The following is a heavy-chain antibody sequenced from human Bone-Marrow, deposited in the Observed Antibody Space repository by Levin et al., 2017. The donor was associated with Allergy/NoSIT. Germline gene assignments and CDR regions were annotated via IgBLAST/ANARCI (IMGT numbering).Heavy chain of an antibody. D-gene: IGHD3-22*01. CDR3: ARIYDSSGYYSGIGTFDM. CDR2: IKQDGSEK. CDR1: VFTFDAYF. V-gene: IGHV3-7*01. Sequence: GGSLRLSCAASVFTFDAYFMTWVRRAPGKGLEWVASIKQDGSEKYYVDSVKGRFTISRDNGENSLYLQMNSLRADDTAVYYCARIYDSSGYYSGIGTFDMWGQGTMVTVSS. J-gene: IGHJ3*02.